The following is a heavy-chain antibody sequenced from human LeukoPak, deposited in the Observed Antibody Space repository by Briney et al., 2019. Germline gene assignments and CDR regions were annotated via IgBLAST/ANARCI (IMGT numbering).Heavy chain of an antibody. CDR2: ISSSSSYI. D-gene: IGHD4-11*01. CDR1: GFTFSSYS. Sequence: GGSLRLSCAASGFTFSSYSMNWVRQAPGKGLEWVSSISSSSSYIYYADSVKGRFTISRDNARNSLYLQMNNLRVGDTAVYCCARGYTNYGYVFDIWGQGTMVTVSS. V-gene: IGHV3-21*04. J-gene: IGHJ3*02. CDR3: ARGYTNYGYVFDI.